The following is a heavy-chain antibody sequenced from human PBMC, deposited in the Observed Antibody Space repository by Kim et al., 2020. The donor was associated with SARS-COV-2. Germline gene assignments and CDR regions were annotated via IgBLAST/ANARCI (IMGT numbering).Heavy chain of an antibody. D-gene: IGHD3-22*01. CDR3: ARHEADYSSGLGPDY. J-gene: IGHJ4*02. CDR2: IYPGDSST. Sequence: GESLKISCKGSGYSFSNYWIGWVRQMPGKGLEWMGIIYPGDSSTRYSPSFQGQVTISADNSVSTAYLQWSSLKASDTAMYYCARHEADYSSGLGPDYCGQ. V-gene: IGHV5-51*01. CDR1: GYSFSNYW.